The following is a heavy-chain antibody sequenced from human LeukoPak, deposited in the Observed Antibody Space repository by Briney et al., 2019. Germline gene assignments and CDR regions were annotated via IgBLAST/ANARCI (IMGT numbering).Heavy chain of an antibody. Sequence: GGALRLSCAASGFTFDDYGMSWVRQAPGKGLVWVSGINWNGGSTGYADSVKGRFTISRDNAKNSQYLQMNSLRAEDTALYYCAREGQIFGVANIDYWGQGTLVTVSS. J-gene: IGHJ4*02. CDR1: GFTFDDYG. CDR3: AREGQIFGVANIDY. D-gene: IGHD3-3*01. CDR2: INWNGGST. V-gene: IGHV3-20*04.